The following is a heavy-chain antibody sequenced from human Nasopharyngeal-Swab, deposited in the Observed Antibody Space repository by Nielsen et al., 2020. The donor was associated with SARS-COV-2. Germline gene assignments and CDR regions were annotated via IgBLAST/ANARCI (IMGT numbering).Heavy chain of an antibody. Sequence: SVKVSCKTSGYTFTDYYMHWVRQAPGQGLEWMGGIVPALGLPNYAQKFRGRLTISADRSTTTSYLELSSLRFEDTAIYYCAREGEYGAYDAPDYWGQGTLVTVSS. CDR3: AREGEYGAYDAPDY. CDR1: GYTFTDYY. J-gene: IGHJ4*02. D-gene: IGHD5-12*01. V-gene: IGHV1-69*10. CDR2: IVPALGLP.